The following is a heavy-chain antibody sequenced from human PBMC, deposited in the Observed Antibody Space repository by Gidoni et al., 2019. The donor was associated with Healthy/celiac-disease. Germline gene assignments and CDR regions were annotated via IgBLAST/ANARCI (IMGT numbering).Heavy chain of an antibody. CDR2: ISSSSSYT. J-gene: IGHJ4*02. CDR3: ARDTAIYDILTGYSPSGY. D-gene: IGHD3-9*01. V-gene: IGHV3-11*06. CDR1: GFTFSDYY. Sequence: QVQLVESGGGLVKPGGSLRLSCAASGFTFSDYYMSWIRQAPGKGLEWVSYISSSSSYTNSADSVKGRFTISRDNAKNSLYLQMNSLRAEDTAVYYCARDTAIYDILTGYSPSGYWGQGTLVTVSS.